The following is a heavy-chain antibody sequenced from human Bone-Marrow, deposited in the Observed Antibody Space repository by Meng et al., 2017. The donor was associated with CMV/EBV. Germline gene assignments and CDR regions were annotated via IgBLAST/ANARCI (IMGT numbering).Heavy chain of an antibody. CDR3: ARDLGITIFGVVIIPVPHYYYGMDV. J-gene: IGHJ6*02. V-gene: IGHV3-7*01. CDR1: GFTFSSYW. CDR2: IKQDGSEK. Sequence: GGSLRLSCAASGFTFSSYWMSWVRQAPGKGLEWVANIKQDGSEKYYVDSVKGRFTISRDNAKNSLYLQMNSLRAEDTAVYYCARDLGITIFGVVIIPVPHYYYGMDVWGQGTTVTVSS. D-gene: IGHD3-3*01.